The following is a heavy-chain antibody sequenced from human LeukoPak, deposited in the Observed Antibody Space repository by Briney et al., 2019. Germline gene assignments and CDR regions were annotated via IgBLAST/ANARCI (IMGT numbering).Heavy chain of an antibody. CDR2: IYNSGNT. CDR3: ARTGRSGWYRY. D-gene: IGHD6-19*01. J-gene: IGHJ4*02. Sequence: SETLSLTCTVSGGSISSSSYYWGWIRQSPGKGLEWIGNIYNSGNTYYNPSLKSRVTISVDTSKNQFSLKLSSVTAADTAVYYCARTGRSGWYRYWGQGTLVTVSS. CDR1: GGSISSSSYY. V-gene: IGHV4-39*01.